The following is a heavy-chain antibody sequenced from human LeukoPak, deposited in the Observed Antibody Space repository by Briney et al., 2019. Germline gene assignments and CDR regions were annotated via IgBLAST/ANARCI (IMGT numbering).Heavy chain of an antibody. Sequence: SETLSLTCAVYGGSFSGYYWSWIRQPPGKGLEWMGDINHSGSTNYNPSLKSRVTISVDTSKNQSSLKLSSVTAADTAVYYCARVPGSNMRDTTKYGMDVWGQGATVTVSS. D-gene: IGHD1-1*01. CDR3: ARVPGSNMRDTTKYGMDV. V-gene: IGHV4-34*01. CDR1: GGSFSGYY. CDR2: INHSGST. J-gene: IGHJ6*02.